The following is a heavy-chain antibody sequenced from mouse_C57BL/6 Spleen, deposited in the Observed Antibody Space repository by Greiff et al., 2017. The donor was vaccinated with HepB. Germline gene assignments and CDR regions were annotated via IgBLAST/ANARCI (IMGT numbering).Heavy chain of an antibody. CDR3: ARHFYYYGSSYDWYFDV. CDR2: ISSGGSYT. CDR1: GFTFSSYG. V-gene: IGHV5-6*02. J-gene: IGHJ1*03. D-gene: IGHD1-1*01. Sequence: DVKLVESGGDLVKPGGSLKLSCAASGFTFSSYGMSWVRQTPDKRLEWVATISSGGSYTYYPASVKGRFTISRDNAKNTLYLQMSSLKSEDTAMYYCARHFYYYGSSYDWYFDVWGTGTTVTVSS.